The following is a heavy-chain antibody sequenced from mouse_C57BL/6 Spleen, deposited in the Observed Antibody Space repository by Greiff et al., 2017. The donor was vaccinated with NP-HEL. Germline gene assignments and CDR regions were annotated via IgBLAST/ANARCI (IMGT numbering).Heavy chain of an antibody. V-gene: IGHV5-17*01. D-gene: IGHD1-1*01. Sequence: EVQLVESGGGLVKPGGSLKLSCAASGFTFSDYGMHWVRQAPEKGLEWVAYISSGSSTIYYADTVKGRFTISRDNAKNTLFLQMTSLRSEDTAMYYCARDYYGNGFAYWGQGTLVTVSA. CDR1: GFTFSDYG. J-gene: IGHJ3*01. CDR3: ARDYYGNGFAY. CDR2: ISSGSSTI.